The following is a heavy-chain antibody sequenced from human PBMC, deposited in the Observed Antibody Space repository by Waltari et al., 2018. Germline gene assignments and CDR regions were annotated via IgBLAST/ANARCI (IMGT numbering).Heavy chain of an antibody. CDR3: ARERVGGCSSTSCHYYYYGMDV. D-gene: IGHD2-2*01. V-gene: IGHV3-33*01. J-gene: IGHJ6*02. Sequence: QVQLVESGGGVVQPGRSLRLSCAASGFTFSSYGMHWVRQAPGKGLVWVAVIWYDGSNKYYADSVKGRFTISRDNSKNTLYLQMNSLRAEDTAVYYCARERVGGCSSTSCHYYYYGMDVWGQGTTVTVSS. CDR2: IWYDGSNK. CDR1: GFTFSSYG.